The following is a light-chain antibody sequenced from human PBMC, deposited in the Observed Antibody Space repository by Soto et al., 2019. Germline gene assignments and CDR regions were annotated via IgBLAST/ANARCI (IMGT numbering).Light chain of an antibody. CDR2: DAS. J-gene: IGKJ4*01. Sequence: EIVMTQSPATLSVSPGERAILSCRASQRIDFNLAWYQQKPGQAPRLLIYDASTRATGIPDRFSGSGSGTDFTLTISRLEPEDFAVYYCQQYGSSRSFGGGTKVDIK. V-gene: IGKV3-20*01. CDR3: QQYGSSRS. CDR1: QRIDFN.